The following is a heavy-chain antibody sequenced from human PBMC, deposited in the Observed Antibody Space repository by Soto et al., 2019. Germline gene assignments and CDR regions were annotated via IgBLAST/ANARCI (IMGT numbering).Heavy chain of an antibody. J-gene: IGHJ3*02. V-gene: IGHV4-59*08. Sequence: PSETLSLTCTVSGGSISSYYWSWIRQPPGKGLEWIGYIYYSGSTNYNPSLKSRVTISVDTSKNQFSLKLSSVTAADTAVYYCTRMGITIFGVITGDAFEIWGQGTMVTVSS. CDR1: GGSISSYY. CDR2: IYYSGST. D-gene: IGHD3-3*01. CDR3: TRMGITIFGVITGDAFEI.